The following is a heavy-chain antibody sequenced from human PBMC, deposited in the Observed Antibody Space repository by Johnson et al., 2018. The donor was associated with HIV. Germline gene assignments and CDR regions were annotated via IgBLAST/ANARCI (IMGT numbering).Heavy chain of an antibody. CDR2: ISSNGGRT. V-gene: IGHV3-64*01. D-gene: IGHD3-22*01. CDR3: ARDRGYWDAFDI. CDR1: GFTFSNYA. Sequence: EQLVESGGGLVQPGGSLRLSCAASGFTFSNYAMHWVRQAPGKGLEYVSAISSNGGRTYYANSVKGRFTISRDNSKNTLYLQMNSLRAEDTAVYYCARDRGYWDAFDIWGQGTMVTVSS. J-gene: IGHJ3*02.